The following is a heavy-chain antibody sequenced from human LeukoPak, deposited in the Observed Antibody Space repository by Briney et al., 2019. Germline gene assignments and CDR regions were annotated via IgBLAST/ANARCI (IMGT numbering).Heavy chain of an antibody. D-gene: IGHD2-2*01. CDR2: TYYKSQWYY. V-gene: IGHV6-1*01. Sequence: SQTLSLTCAISGDSASRNNTAWNWIRQSPSRGLEWLGRTYYKSQWYYDYAPSVRSRITINPDTSKNQFSLRLDSVSPEGTAVYFCARGRDVVVVPAGDFDSWGQGILVTVSS. J-gene: IGHJ4*02. CDR1: GDSASRNNTA. CDR3: ARGRDVVVVPAGDFDS.